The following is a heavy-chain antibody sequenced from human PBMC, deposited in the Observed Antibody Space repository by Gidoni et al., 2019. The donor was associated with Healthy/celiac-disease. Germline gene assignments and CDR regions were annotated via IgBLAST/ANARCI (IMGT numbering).Heavy chain of an antibody. CDR2: IYSGGST. CDR1: GFTVSSNY. J-gene: IGHJ4*02. D-gene: IGHD3-10*01. Sequence: EVQLVESGGGLVQPGGSLRRSCAASGFTVSSNYMSWVRQAPGKGLEWVSVIYSGGSTYYADSVKGRFTISRHNSKNTLYLQMNSLRAEDTAVYYCAREDSGVLDYWGQGTLVTVSS. CDR3: AREDSGVLDY. V-gene: IGHV3-53*04.